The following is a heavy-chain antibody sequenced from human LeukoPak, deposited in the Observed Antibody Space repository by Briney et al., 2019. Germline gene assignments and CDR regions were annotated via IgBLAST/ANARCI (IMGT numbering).Heavy chain of an antibody. D-gene: IGHD3-22*01. Sequence: PGGSLRLSCAASGFTFSSYAMSWVRQAPGKGLEWVSAISGSGGSTYYADSVKGRFTISRDNSKNTLYLQMNSLRAEDTAVYYCAKGQYYYDSSGYFTSQYYFDYWGQGTLVTVSS. CDR2: ISGSGGST. J-gene: IGHJ4*02. CDR1: GFTFSSYA. CDR3: AKGQYYYDSSGYFTSQYYFDY. V-gene: IGHV3-23*01.